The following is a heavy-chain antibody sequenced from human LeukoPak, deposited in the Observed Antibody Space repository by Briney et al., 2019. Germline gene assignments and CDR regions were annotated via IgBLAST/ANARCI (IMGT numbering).Heavy chain of an antibody. CDR3: ARVSHVVVAATGVYGMDV. Sequence: SETLSLTCTVSGGSISSYYWSWIRQPAGKGLEWIGRIYTSGSTNYNPSLKSRVTMSVDTSKNQFSLKLSSVTAADTAVYYCARVSHVVVAATGVYGMDVWGQGTTVTVSS. CDR1: GGSISSYY. D-gene: IGHD2-15*01. V-gene: IGHV4-4*07. CDR2: IYTSGST. J-gene: IGHJ6*02.